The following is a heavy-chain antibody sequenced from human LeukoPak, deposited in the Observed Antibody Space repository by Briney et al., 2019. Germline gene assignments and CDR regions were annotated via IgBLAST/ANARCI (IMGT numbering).Heavy chain of an antibody. CDR3: ARGRPTPGTDF. CDR1: GFTFSSFW. CDR2: IKEDGSLT. Sequence: GGSLRLSCVGSGFTFSSFWVNWVRQVPGKGLQWLANIKEDGSLTTHEESVKGRFTIFRDNAAYVLYLQMNSLRVDDTAIYYCARGRPTPGTDFWGQGTLVTVSS. J-gene: IGHJ4*02. V-gene: IGHV3-7*04. D-gene: IGHD6-6*01.